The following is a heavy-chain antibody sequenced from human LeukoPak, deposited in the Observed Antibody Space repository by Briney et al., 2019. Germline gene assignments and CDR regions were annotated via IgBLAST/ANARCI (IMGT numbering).Heavy chain of an antibody. D-gene: IGHD4-23*01. CDR2: IIKSGSHI. CDR3: ARGRGGDNSNWFDP. J-gene: IGHJ5*02. V-gene: IGHV3-21*01. Sequence: GGSLRLSCAASGFTFSEYSMNWLRPAPGKGLEWVSAIIKSGSHIYYADSVKGRFTISRDNANSALYLQMTGLRDEDTAVYYCARGRGGDNSNWFDPWGPGTLVTVSS. CDR1: GFTFSEYS.